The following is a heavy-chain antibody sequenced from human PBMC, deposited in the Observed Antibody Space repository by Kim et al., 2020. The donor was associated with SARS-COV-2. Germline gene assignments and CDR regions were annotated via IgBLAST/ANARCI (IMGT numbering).Heavy chain of an antibody. J-gene: IGHJ4*02. CDR1: GFTLSRYA. D-gene: IGHD1-1*01. V-gene: IGHV3-23*01. CDR3: AEGGYNRNDPDYADY. CDR2: ISANADKE. Sequence: GGSLRLSCAASGFTLSRYAMIWVRQAPGKGLEWVSGISANADKENYADSVNGRFTISRDNSKNTVYLQMNNLRAEDTAVYYCAEGGYNRNDPDYADYWGEGTLVTVSS.